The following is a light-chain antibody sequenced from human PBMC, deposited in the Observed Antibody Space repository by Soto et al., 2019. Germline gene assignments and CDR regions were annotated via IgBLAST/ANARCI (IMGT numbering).Light chain of an antibody. CDR2: ANS. V-gene: IGLV1-40*01. Sequence: QAVVTQPPSVSGAPGQRVTISCTGSSSNIGAGYEIHWYQQLPGTAPKLLIYANSDRPSGVPDRFSGSRSGTSASLAITGLQAEDEADYYCQSYDSSLSGFYVFGTGTKVTVL. CDR3: QSYDSSLSGFYV. CDR1: SSNIGAGYE. J-gene: IGLJ1*01.